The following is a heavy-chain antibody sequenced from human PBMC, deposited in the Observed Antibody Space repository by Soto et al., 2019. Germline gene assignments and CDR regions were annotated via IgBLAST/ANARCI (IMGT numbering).Heavy chain of an antibody. D-gene: IGHD3-10*01. CDR3: AKTYHYGSATYLYVFDY. Sequence: EVQLLESGGGLVQPGGSLRLSCAASGFTFSHFAMSWVRQAPGKGLEWVSTLSGGDDSTYYADSGKDRFTSYRDNSLNTLYPQLKSLRADDKAVYYCAKTYHYGSATYLYVFDYWCQGPLVTVSS. J-gene: IGHJ4*02. V-gene: IGHV3-23*01. CDR2: LSGGDDST. CDR1: GFTFSHFA.